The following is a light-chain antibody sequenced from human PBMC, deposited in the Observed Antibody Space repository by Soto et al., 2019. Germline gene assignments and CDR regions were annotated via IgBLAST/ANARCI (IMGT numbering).Light chain of an antibody. CDR2: DAS. V-gene: IGKV1-5*01. CDR3: QQYNGYLYT. CDR1: QSISSW. J-gene: IGKJ2*01. Sequence: DIQMTQSPSTLSASVGDRVTITCRASQSISSWLAWYQQKPGKVPKVLIYDASTLENGVPSRFSGSGSGTECTLTISSLQPDDFATYYCQQYNGYLYTFGQGLKLEI.